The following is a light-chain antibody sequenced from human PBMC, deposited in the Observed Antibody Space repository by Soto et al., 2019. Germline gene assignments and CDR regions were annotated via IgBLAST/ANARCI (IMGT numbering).Light chain of an antibody. Sequence: DIQMTQSPSSLSASVGDRVTITCRASQSISFYLHWYQQKPGQAPNLLIYGASSLQSGVPSRFSCRGSVTDFTLTIGSLQTEDFATYYCQQSDSTPYTFGQGTKLEIK. CDR1: QSISFY. J-gene: IGKJ2*01. CDR2: GAS. V-gene: IGKV1-39*01. CDR3: QQSDSTPYT.